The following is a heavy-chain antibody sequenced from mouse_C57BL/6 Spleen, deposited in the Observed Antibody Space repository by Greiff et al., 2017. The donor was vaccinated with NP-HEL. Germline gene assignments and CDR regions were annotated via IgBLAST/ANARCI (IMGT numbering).Heavy chain of an antibody. CDR2: IYPGDGDT. V-gene: IGHV1-82*01. D-gene: IGHD1-1*01. CDR3: ARDYGSLYAMDY. J-gene: IGHJ4*01. CDR1: GYAFSSSW. Sequence: VQLMESGPELVKPGASVKISCKASGYAFSSSWMNWVKQRPGKGLEWIGRIYPGDGDTNYNGKFKGKATLTADKSSSTAYMQLSSLTSEDSAVYFCARDYGSLYAMDYWGQGTSVTVSS.